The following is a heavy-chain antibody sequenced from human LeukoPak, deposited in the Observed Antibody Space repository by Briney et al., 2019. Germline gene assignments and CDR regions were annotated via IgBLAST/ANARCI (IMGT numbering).Heavy chain of an antibody. Sequence: SETLSLTCTVSGGSTSSYYRSWTRQPPGKGLEWIGYIYYSGSTNYNPSLKSRVTISVDTSKNQFSLKLSSVTAADTAVYYCARVAYCGGDCYSSLFDYWGQGTLVTVSS. CDR3: ARVAYCGGDCYSSLFDY. J-gene: IGHJ4*02. D-gene: IGHD2-21*02. V-gene: IGHV4-59*01. CDR2: IYYSGST. CDR1: GGSTSSYY.